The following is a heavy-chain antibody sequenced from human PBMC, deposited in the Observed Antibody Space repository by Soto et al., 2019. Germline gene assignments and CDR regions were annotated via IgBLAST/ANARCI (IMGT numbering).Heavy chain of an antibody. V-gene: IGHV4-30-4*01. Sequence: QVQLQESGPGLVKPSQTLSLTCTVSGGSISSGDYYWSWIRQPPGKGLEWIGYIYYSGSTYYNPSHKRRVTISVDTSKNQFSLKLSYVTAADTSVYYCARGDYYDSSGYYLKRYYFDYWGQGTLVTVSS. D-gene: IGHD3-22*01. CDR2: IYYSGST. J-gene: IGHJ4*02. CDR3: ARGDYYDSSGYYLKRYYFDY. CDR1: GGSISSGDYY.